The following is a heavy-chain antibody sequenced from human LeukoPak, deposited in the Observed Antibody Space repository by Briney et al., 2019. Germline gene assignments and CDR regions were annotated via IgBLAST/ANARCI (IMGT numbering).Heavy chain of an antibody. CDR3: ARDTSV. CDR1: GRSISRYY. V-gene: IGHV4-59*01. Sequence: SETLSLTCTVSGRSISRYYWSWIRQPPGAGLEWNGYIYYSGSTNYNPSLKSQVTISVDTSKNQFSLKLSSVTAADTAVYYCARDTSVWGKGTTVTVSS. J-gene: IGHJ6*04. CDR2: IYYSGST.